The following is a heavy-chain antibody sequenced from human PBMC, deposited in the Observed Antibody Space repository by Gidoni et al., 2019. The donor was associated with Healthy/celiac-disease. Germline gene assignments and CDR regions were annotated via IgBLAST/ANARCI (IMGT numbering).Heavy chain of an antibody. V-gene: IGHV4-39*01. D-gene: IGHD3-22*01. Sequence: QLQLQESGPGLVKPSETLSLTCTVSGGSISSSSYYWGWIRQPPGKGLEWIGSIYYSGSTYYNPSLKSRVTISVDTSKNQFSLKLSSVTAADTAVYYCAALLYYDSSRVWSYFDYWGQGTLVTVSS. CDR3: AALLYYDSSRVWSYFDY. J-gene: IGHJ4*02. CDR1: GGSISSSSYY. CDR2: IYYSGST.